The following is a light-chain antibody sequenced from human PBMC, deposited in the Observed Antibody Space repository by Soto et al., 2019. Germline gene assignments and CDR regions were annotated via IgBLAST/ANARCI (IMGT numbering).Light chain of an antibody. V-gene: IGKV1-5*03. CDR2: KAS. J-gene: IGKJ1*01. CDR1: QTISSW. CDR3: QHYNSYSGA. Sequence: DIQMTQSPSTLSGSVGDRVTITCRASQTISSWLAWYQQKPGKAPKLLIYKASTLKSGVPSRVSGSGSGTEFTLTISSLQPDDFATYYCQHYNSYSGAFGQGTKVEL.